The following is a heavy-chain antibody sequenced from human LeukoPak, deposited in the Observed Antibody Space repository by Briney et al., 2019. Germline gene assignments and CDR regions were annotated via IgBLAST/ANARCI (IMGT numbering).Heavy chain of an antibody. CDR2: IYYSGST. Sequence: SETLSLTCTVSGGSVSSGSYYWSWVRQPPGKGLEWIGYIYYSGSTNYNPSLKSRVTISVDTSKNQFSLKLNSVTAADTAVYYCARNAVPYDSSGYYGDWGQGTLVTVSS. V-gene: IGHV4-61*01. CDR3: ARNAVPYDSSGYYGD. CDR1: GGSVSSGSYY. J-gene: IGHJ4*02. D-gene: IGHD3-22*01.